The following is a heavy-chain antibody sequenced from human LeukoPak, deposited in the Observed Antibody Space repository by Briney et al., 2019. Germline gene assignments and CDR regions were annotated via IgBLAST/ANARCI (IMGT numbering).Heavy chain of an antibody. CDR1: GDSVSSNSAA. CDR2: TYYRSKWCY. J-gene: IGHJ4*02. D-gene: IGHD1-26*01. CDR3: ARGIVSATAGFDS. Sequence: SQTLSLTCAISGDSVSSNSAAWNWIRQSPSRGLESLGRTYYRSKWCYDYAVSVRSRITINSDTSNNQFSLQLNSLTPEDTAVYYCARGIVSATAGFDSWGQGTLVTVSS. V-gene: IGHV6-1*01.